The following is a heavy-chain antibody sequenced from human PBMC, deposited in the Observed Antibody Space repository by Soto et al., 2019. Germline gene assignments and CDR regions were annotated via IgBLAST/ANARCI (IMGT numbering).Heavy chain of an antibody. CDR2: IYPGDSDT. Sequence: GESLKISCKGSGYDFTHYWIAWVRQTPGKGLEWMGVIYPGDSDTKYSPSFHGQVTISADKSIDTAYLQRGGLKASDTAIYYCARAVGYRDASYFYWLGHWGQGTLVTVYS. CDR3: ARAVGYRDASYFYWLGH. CDR1: GYDFTHYW. D-gene: IGHD3-10*01. J-gene: IGHJ5*02. V-gene: IGHV5-51*01.